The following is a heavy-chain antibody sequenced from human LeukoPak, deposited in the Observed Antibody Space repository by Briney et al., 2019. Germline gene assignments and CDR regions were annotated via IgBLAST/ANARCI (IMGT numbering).Heavy chain of an antibody. V-gene: IGHV1-18*04. CDR1: GYTFTSYG. J-gene: IGHJ4*02. Sequence: GASVKVSCKASGYTFTSYGISWVRQAPGQGLEWMGWISAYRGNTNYAQKLQGRVTMTTDTSTSTAYMELRSLRSDDTAVYYCARAYRSTMVRGAKSYFDYWGQGTLVTVSS. D-gene: IGHD3-10*01. CDR3: ARAYRSTMVRGAKSYFDY. CDR2: ISAYRGNT.